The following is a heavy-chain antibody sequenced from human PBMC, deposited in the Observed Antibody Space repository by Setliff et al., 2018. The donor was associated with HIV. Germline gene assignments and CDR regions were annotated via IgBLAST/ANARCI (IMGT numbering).Heavy chain of an antibody. Sequence: GGSLRLSCAASGFTFSNYEMSWVRQAPGKGPEWVSYITGSGDTIYYADSVKGRFTMSRDNAKDSVYLQMNTLRVEDTAVYYCAREATPRHSSGWVYFDYWGQGALVTVSS. D-gene: IGHD6-19*01. CDR1: GFTFSNYE. V-gene: IGHV3-48*03. J-gene: IGHJ4*02. CDR2: ITGSGDTI. CDR3: AREATPRHSSGWVYFDY.